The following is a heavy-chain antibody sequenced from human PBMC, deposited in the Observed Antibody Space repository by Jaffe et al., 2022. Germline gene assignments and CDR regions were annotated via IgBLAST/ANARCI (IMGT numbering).Heavy chain of an antibody. CDR1: GGSFSGYY. CDR3: ARAPRNAFDI. Sequence: QVQLQQWGAGLLKPSETLSLTCAVYGGSFSGYYWSWIRQPPGKGLEWIGEINHSGSTNYNPSLKSRVTISVDTSKNQFSLKLSSVTAADTAVYYCARAPRNAFDIWGQGTMVTVSS. CDR2: INHSGST. J-gene: IGHJ3*02. V-gene: IGHV4-34*01.